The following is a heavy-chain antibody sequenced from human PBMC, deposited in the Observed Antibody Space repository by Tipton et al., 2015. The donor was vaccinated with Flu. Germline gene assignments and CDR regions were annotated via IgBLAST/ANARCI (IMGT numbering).Heavy chain of an antibody. Sequence: TLPLTCAVYGGSFSGYYWSWIRQSPGNGLEWIGEIDHRGSTNYNPSLKSRVTISVDTSKNQFSLKLTSVTAGDTAVYYCGRGSGWGFYYGICVWGHGTTVTFS. V-gene: IGHV4-34*01. J-gene: IGHJ6*02. D-gene: IGHD3-10*01. CDR1: GGSFSGYY. CDR3: GRGSGWGFYYGICV. CDR2: IDHRGST.